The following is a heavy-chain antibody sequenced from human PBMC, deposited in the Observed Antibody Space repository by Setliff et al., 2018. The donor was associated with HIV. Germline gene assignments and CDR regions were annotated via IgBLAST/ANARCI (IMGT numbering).Heavy chain of an antibody. CDR3: VRDRSYGYWYFDL. CDR1: GGSISSYY. D-gene: IGHD4-17*01. J-gene: IGHJ2*01. Sequence: PSETLSLTCTVSGGSISSYYWSWIRQPAGKGLEWIGRIYTSGSTNYNPSLKSRVTMSVDTSKNQFSLKLISVTAADTAVYYCVRDRSYGYWYFDLWGRGTLVTVSS. CDR2: IYTSGST. V-gene: IGHV4-4*07.